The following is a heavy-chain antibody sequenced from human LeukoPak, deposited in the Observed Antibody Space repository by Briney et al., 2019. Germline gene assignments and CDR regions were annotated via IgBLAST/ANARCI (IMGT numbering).Heavy chain of an antibody. Sequence: GGSLRLSCAASGFTYSSYAMSWVRQAPGKGLECVSAISVSGGSTYYADFVKGRFTISRDNSKNTLYLQMNSLRAEETAVYYCARDFYDGFALDYWGQGTLVTVSS. CDR3: ARDFYDGFALDY. J-gene: IGHJ4*02. V-gene: IGHV3-23*01. CDR2: ISVSGGST. CDR1: GFTYSSYA. D-gene: IGHD2/OR15-2a*01.